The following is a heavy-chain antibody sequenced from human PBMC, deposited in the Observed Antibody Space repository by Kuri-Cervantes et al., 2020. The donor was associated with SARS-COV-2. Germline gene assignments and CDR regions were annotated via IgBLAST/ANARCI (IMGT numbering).Heavy chain of an antibody. J-gene: IGHJ4*02. CDR1: GGSFSGYY. CDR2: IYHSGST. CDR3: ARDSKYSSSSSYFDY. V-gene: IGHV4-34*01. Sequence: SETLSLTCAVYGGSFSGYYWSWIRQPPGKGLEWIGYIYHSGSTYYNPSLKSRVTISVDRSKNQFSLKLSSVTAADTAVYYCARDSKYSSSSSYFDYWGQGTLVTVSS. D-gene: IGHD6-6*01.